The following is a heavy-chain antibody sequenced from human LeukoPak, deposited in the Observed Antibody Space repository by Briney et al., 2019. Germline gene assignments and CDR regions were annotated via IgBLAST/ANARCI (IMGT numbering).Heavy chain of an antibody. D-gene: IGHD3-16*02. CDR2: ISSSSSYI. J-gene: IGHJ4*02. Sequence: GRSLRLSCAASGFTFSSYSMNWVRQAPGKGLEWVSSISSSSSYIYYADSVKGRFTISRDNAKNSLYLQMNSLRAEDTAVYYCARGRAAYYDYVWGSYRRPYYFDYWGQGTLVTVSS. V-gene: IGHV3-21*04. CDR3: ARGRAAYYDYVWGSYRRPYYFDY. CDR1: GFTFSSYS.